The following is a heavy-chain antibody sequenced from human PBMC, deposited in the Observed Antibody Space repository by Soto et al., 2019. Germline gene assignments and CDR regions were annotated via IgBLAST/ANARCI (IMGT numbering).Heavy chain of an antibody. V-gene: IGHV1-46*03. J-gene: IGHJ4*02. CDR1: GYIFTKFY. CDR2: INPNGGST. D-gene: IGHD6-6*01. CDR3: ARGLAAGEY. Sequence: QVQLVQPGAEVKKPGASVKFSCKASGYIFTKFYIHWVRQAPGQGLEWIGIINPNGGSTNYAQNFQGRDTMTRDTSTSTVYLDLSSLRSEDTAVYYCARGLAAGEYWGQGTLISVSS.